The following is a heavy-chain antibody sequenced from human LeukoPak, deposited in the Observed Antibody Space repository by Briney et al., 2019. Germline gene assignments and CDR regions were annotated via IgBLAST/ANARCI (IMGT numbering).Heavy chain of an antibody. V-gene: IGHV3-30*03. Sequence: GGSLRLSCAASGFTFSTYGMHWVRQAPGKGLEWVAFISHDGSNKDFADSVKGRITISRDNSKNTLYLQMNSLRSEDTAVYYCARVPLANSGWYLPLDYWGQGTLVTVSS. CDR3: ARVPLANSGWYLPLDY. CDR2: ISHDGSNK. CDR1: GFTFSTYG. J-gene: IGHJ4*02. D-gene: IGHD6-19*01.